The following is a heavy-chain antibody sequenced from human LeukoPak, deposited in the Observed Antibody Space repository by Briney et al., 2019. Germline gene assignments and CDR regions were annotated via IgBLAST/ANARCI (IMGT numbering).Heavy chain of an antibody. CDR3: ARPPYSSGWYLMY. Sequence: GGAVRLSCAASGFTFNSYWMSWVRQAPGKGLEGVANIKQDGSDKYYVDSVKGRFTISRDNAKNSLYLQMNSLRAEDTAVYYCARPPYSSGWYLMYWGQGPLVTVSS. D-gene: IGHD6-19*01. CDR1: GFTFNSYW. CDR2: IKQDGSDK. J-gene: IGHJ4*02. V-gene: IGHV3-7*01.